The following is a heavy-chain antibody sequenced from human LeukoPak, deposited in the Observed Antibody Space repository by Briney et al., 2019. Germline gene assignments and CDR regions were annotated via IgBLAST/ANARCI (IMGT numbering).Heavy chain of an antibody. J-gene: IGHJ3*02. CDR2: IYYSGST. Sequence: SETLSLTCTVSGGSISSYYWSWIRQPPGKGLEWIGYIYYSGSTNYNPSLKSRVTISVDTSKNQFSLKLSSVTAADTAVYYCARESGGDGAFDIWGQGTMVTVSS. CDR3: ARESGGDGAFDI. V-gene: IGHV4-59*01. CDR1: GGSISSYY. D-gene: IGHD3-16*01.